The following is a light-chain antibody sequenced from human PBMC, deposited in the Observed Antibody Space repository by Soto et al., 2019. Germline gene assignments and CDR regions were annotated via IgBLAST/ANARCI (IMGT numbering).Light chain of an antibody. Sequence: QSVLTQPRSVSGSPGQSVTISCTGTSSDVGGHNYVSWYQQHPGKAPKLMISSVSKRPSGVPDRFSGSKSVNTASLTISGLQAEDEADYYCCSYAGSYTYVFGTGTKVTVL. CDR1: SSDVGGHNY. J-gene: IGLJ1*01. CDR3: CSYAGSYTYV. V-gene: IGLV2-11*01. CDR2: SVS.